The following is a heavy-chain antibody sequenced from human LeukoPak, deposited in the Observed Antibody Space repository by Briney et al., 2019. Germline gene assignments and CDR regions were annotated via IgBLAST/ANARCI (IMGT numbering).Heavy chain of an antibody. CDR1: GYTFTSYG. V-gene: IGHV1-18*01. CDR2: INPDSGGT. J-gene: IGHJ4*02. Sequence: ASVKVSCKASGYTFTSYGISWVRQAPGQGLEWMGWINPDSGGTNYAQKFQGRVTMTRDTSTSTVYMELSSLRSEDTAVYYCASTPPGEMATISLDYWGQGTLVTVSS. D-gene: IGHD5-24*01. CDR3: ASTPPGEMATISLDY.